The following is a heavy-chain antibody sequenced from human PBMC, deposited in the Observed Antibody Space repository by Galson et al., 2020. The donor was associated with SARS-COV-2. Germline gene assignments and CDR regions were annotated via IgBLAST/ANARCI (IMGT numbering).Heavy chain of an antibody. J-gene: IGHJ5*02. V-gene: IGHV1-18*01. CDR2: RSAYNGNT. Sequence: ASEQVTCQASGYTLTSYGISWVRQAPGQGLEWMGWRSAYNGNTNYAQNLQGRVTMTTDTSTSTAYMELRSLRSDDTAVYYCARESYDRSCYYVWFDPWGQGTLVTGSS. CDR1: GYTLTSYG. CDR3: ARESYDRSCYYVWFDP. D-gene: IGHD3-22*01.